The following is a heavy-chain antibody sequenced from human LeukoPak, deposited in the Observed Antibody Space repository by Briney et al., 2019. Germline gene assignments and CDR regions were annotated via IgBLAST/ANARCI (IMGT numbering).Heavy chain of an antibody. CDR3: ARASWIGRYGPDY. Sequence: SQTLSLTCAISGDSVSRNSAGWNWIRQSPSRGLEWLGRIYYRSQWYKDEAAFVKGRITINPDTAKNQFSLQVNSVTPEDTAVYYCARASWIGRYGPDYWGQGTLVTVSS. V-gene: IGHV6-1*01. D-gene: IGHD2-2*01. J-gene: IGHJ4*02. CDR2: IYYRSQWYK. CDR1: GDSVSRNSAG.